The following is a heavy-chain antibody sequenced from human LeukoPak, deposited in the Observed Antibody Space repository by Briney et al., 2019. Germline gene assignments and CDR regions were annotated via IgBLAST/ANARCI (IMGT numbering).Heavy chain of an antibody. CDR3: ARGRGYYDSSGYSGY. J-gene: IGHJ4*02. D-gene: IGHD3-22*01. CDR2: INHSGST. V-gene: IGHV4-34*01. Sequence: PSETLSLTCAVYGGSFSGYYWSWIRQPPGKGLEWIGEINHSGSTNYNPSLKSRVTISVDTSKNQFSLKLSSVTAADTAVHYCARGRGYYDSSGYSGYWGQGTLVTVSS. CDR1: GGSFSGYY.